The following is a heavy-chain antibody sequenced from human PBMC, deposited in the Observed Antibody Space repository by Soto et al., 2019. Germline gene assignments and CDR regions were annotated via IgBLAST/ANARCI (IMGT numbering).Heavy chain of an antibody. V-gene: IGHV1-69*01. Sequence: QVQLVQSGAEVKKPGSSVKVSCKAPGGTFSSYAISWVRQAPGQGLEWMGGIIPIFGTAKYAQKFQGRVTNTADESTSTGYMVLISLRSEDTAVYFCARSLVGSSSLDVYSYYYYGMDVWGQGTTVIVSS. D-gene: IGHD3-3*02. CDR3: ARSLVGSSSLDVYSYYYYGMDV. CDR1: GGTFSSYA. CDR2: IIPIFGTA. J-gene: IGHJ6*02.